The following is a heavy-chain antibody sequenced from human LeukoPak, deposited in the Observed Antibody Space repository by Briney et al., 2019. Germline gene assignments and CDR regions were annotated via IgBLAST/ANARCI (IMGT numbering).Heavy chain of an antibody. CDR3: AGGGGDGYNPFDY. V-gene: IGHV3-48*04. D-gene: IGHD5-24*01. CDR1: GFTFSSYA. Sequence: GGSLRLSCAAPGFTFSSYAMSWVRQAPGKGLEWVPYISSSSSTIYYADSVKGRFTISRDNAKNSLYLQMNSLRAEDTAVYYCAGGGGDGYNPFDYWGQGTLVTVSS. CDR2: ISSSSSTI. J-gene: IGHJ4*02.